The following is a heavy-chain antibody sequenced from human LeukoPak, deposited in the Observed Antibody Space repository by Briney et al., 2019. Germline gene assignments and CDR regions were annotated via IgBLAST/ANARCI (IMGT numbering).Heavy chain of an antibody. V-gene: IGHV3-74*01. CDR2: INSDGSST. J-gene: IGHJ4*02. D-gene: IGHD6-13*01. CDR3: ARSGIAAAGTDY. Sequence: GGSLRLSCAASGFTFSSYWMHWVRQAPGKGLVWVSRINSDGSSTSYADSVKGRFTISRDNAKNTLYLQMNSLRAEDTAVYYCARSGIAAAGTDYWGQGTLVTVS. CDR1: GFTFSSYW.